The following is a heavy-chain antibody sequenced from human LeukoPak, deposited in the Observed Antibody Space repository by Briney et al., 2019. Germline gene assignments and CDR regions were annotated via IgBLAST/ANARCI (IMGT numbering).Heavy chain of an antibody. Sequence: SETLSLTCTVSGGSISSYYWSWIRQPPGKGLEWIGYIYYSGSTNCDPSVKSRVAMSVDTSKKQFSLKLSSLTAADTAVYYCARGGTAVIAPYAFDIWGQGTMVTVSS. CDR1: GGSISSYY. V-gene: IGHV4-59*01. CDR2: IYYSGST. D-gene: IGHD4-23*01. J-gene: IGHJ3*02. CDR3: ARGGTAVIAPYAFDI.